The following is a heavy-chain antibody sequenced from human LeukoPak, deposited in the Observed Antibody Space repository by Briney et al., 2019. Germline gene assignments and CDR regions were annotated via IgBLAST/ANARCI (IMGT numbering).Heavy chain of an antibody. CDR1: GFTFSDYY. CDR2: ISSSGSTI. D-gene: IGHD3-10*01. J-gene: IGHJ6*02. CDR3: ARRMVRGVYYYGMDA. V-gene: IGHV3-11*01. Sequence: PGGSLRLSCAASGFTFSDYYMSWIRQAPGKGLEWVSYISSSGSTIYYADSVKGRFTISRDNAKNSLYLQMNSLRAEDTAVYYCARRMVRGVYYYGMDAWGQGTTVTVSS.